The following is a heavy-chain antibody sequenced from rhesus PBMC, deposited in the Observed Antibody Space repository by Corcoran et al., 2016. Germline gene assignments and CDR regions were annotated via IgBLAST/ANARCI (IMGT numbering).Heavy chain of an antibody. Sequence: QVQLVQSGAEVQKPGASVKLSCKASGSTFTSYYINGVRQAPGQVLEWMGWSNPSNGNTGYAQKFQGRVTMTRDTSTSTAYMELSSLRSEDTAVYYWTRAAAGIDYWGQGVLVTVSS. D-gene: IGHD6-25*01. V-gene: IGHV1S9*01. CDR1: GSTFTSYY. CDR3: TRAAAGIDY. CDR2: SNPSNGNT. J-gene: IGHJ4*01.